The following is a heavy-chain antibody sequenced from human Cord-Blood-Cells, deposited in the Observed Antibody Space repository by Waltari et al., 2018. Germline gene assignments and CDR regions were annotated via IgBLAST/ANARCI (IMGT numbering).Heavy chain of an antibody. J-gene: IGHJ3*02. D-gene: IGHD3-22*01. V-gene: IGHV1-18*01. Sequence: VQLVQSGAEVKKPGASVKVSCTASGYTFTSYGFTWVRQAPGPGHGGMGWISAYNGNTNYAQKLQGRVTMTTDTSTSTAYMELRSLRSDDTAVYYCAREVATGYYDSSGYYHDAFDIWGQGTMVTVSS. CDR2: ISAYNGNT. CDR3: AREVATGYYDSSGYYHDAFDI. CDR1: GYTFTSYG.